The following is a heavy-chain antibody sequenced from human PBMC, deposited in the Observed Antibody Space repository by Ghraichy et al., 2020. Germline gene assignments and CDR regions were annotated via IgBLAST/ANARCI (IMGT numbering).Heavy chain of an antibody. D-gene: IGHD6-13*01. J-gene: IGHJ4*02. V-gene: IGHV3-23*01. CDR1: GFTFSSYA. CDR2: ISNSGGST. Sequence: GESLNISCAASGFTFSSYAMSWVRQAPGKGLEWVSGISNSGGSTYYADPVKGRFTISRDNSKNTLSLQMNSLRAEDRAVYYCAKDLPAAVYFDYWGQGTLVTVSS. CDR3: AKDLPAAVYFDY.